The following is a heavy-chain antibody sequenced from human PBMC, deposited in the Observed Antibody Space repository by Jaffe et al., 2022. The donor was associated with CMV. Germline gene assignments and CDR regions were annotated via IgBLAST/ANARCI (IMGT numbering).Heavy chain of an antibody. D-gene: IGHD2-2*01. J-gene: IGHJ1*01. Sequence: QVQLQESGPGLVKPSQTLSLTCTFSGGSISSGAYYWGWIRQSPGRGLEWIAYIYYSGATYYNPSLKSRVTMSVDMSKDEFSLEMRSLTAADTAMYYCARVVAGATNYFDLWGQGVLVTVSS. CDR1: GGSISSGAYY. CDR3: ARVVAGATNYFDL. V-gene: IGHV4-31*03. CDR2: IYYSGAT.